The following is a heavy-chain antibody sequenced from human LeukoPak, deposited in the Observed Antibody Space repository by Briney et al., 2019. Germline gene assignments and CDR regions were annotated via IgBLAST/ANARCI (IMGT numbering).Heavy chain of an antibody. CDR2: IVGGGGST. CDR3: GKGGWLRSTADAMDV. Sequence: GGSLRLSCAASGFTFSTYAMSWVRQAPGKGLEWVSIVGGGGSTYYADSVKGRFTISRDNSKNTLYLQMNCLRAEDTAVYYCGKGGWLRSTADAMDVWGQGTTVTVSS. CDR1: GFTFSTYA. J-gene: IGHJ6*02. V-gene: IGHV3-23*01. D-gene: IGHD5-12*01.